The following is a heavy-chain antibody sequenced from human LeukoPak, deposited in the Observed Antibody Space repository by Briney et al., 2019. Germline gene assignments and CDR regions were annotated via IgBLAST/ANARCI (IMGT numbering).Heavy chain of an antibody. D-gene: IGHD3-10*01. CDR2: ISSSSSSYI. CDR3: ARDGPLLWFGELSPQDY. Sequence: GGSLRLSCAASGFTFSSYSMNWVRQAPGKGLEWVSSISSSSSSYIYYADSVKGRFAISRDNAKNSLYLQMNSLRAEDTAVYYCARDGPLLWFGELSPQDYWGQGTLVTVSS. CDR1: GFTFSSYS. J-gene: IGHJ4*02. V-gene: IGHV3-21*01.